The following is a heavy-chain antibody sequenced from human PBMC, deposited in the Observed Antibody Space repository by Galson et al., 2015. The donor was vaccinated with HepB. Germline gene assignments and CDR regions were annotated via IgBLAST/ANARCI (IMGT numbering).Heavy chain of an antibody. CDR3: ARPYSSGFKNWYFDL. CDR2: ISAYNGNT. Sequence: SVKVSCKASGYTFTSYGISWVRQAPGQGLEWMGRISAYNGNTNYAQKPQGRVTMTTDTSTSTAYMELRSLRSDDTAVYYCARPYSSGFKNWYFDLWGRGTLVTVSS. CDR1: GYTFTSYG. V-gene: IGHV1-18*01. J-gene: IGHJ2*01. D-gene: IGHD3-22*01.